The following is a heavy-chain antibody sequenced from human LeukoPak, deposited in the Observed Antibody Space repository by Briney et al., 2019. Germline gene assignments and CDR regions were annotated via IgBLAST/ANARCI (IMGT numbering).Heavy chain of an antibody. CDR3: AKDFRIGYSAHFDY. Sequence: GGSLRLSCVGSGFTFRSHAMSWVRQAPEKGLEFVSGIYENGGTTYYADSVKGRFSISRDNSKNTLYLQMDSLRGEDTAVYYCAKDFRIGYSAHFDYWGQGTLVTVS. V-gene: IGHV3-23*01. CDR2: IYENGGTT. J-gene: IGHJ4*02. D-gene: IGHD2-21*01. CDR1: GFTFRSHA.